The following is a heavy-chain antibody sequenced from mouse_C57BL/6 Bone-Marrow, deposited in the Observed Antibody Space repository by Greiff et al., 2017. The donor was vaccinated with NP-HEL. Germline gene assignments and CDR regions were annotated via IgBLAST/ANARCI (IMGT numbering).Heavy chain of an antibody. J-gene: IGHJ2*01. V-gene: IGHV14-4*01. CDR2: IDPENGDT. D-gene: IGHD2-4*01. CDR3: TGGIYYDLFDY. Sequence: VQLKESGAELVRPGASVKLSCTASGFNIKDDYMHWVKQRPEQGLEWIGWIDPENGDTEYASKFQGKATITADTSSNPAYLQLSSLTSEDTAVYYCTGGIYYDLFDYWGQGTTLTVSS. CDR1: GFNIKDDY.